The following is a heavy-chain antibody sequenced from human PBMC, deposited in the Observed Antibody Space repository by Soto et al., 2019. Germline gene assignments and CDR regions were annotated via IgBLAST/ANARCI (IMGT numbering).Heavy chain of an antibody. J-gene: IGHJ4*02. CDR1: GFTFSSYA. Sequence: GGSLRLSXAASGFTFSSYAMHWVRQAPGKGLEWVAVISYDGSNKYYADSVKGRFTISRDNSKNTLYLQMNSLRAEDTAVYYCARDGGYYPFDYWGQGTLVTVSS. CDR2: ISYDGSNK. V-gene: IGHV3-30-3*01. D-gene: IGHD3-22*01. CDR3: ARDGGYYPFDY.